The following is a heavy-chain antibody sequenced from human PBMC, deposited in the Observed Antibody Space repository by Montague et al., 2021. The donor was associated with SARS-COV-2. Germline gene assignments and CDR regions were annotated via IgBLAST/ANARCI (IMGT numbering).Heavy chain of an antibody. D-gene: IGHD2-2*01. CDR1: GFSFSSYE. CDR2: ISSSGSTI. J-gene: IGHJ4*02. CDR3: ARDCRSSSCTNWGY. V-gene: IGHV3-48*03. Sequence: SLRLSCAASGFSFSSYEMNWVRQAPGKGLEWVSYISSSGSTIYYADSVKGRFTISRDNAKNSLYLQMNSLRAEDTAVYYCARDCRSSSCTNWGYWGQGTLVTVSS.